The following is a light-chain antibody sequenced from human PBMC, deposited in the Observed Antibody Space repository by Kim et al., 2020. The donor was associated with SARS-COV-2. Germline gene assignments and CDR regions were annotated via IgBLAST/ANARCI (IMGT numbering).Light chain of an antibody. J-gene: IGKJ4*01. CDR1: QSVADTY. V-gene: IGKV3-11*01. CDR2: DAS. CDR3: HQRNSWPPAVT. Sequence: GGRVILSCRASQSVADTYLAWYQQRPGQAPRLLVYDASNRATGVPDRFSGSGSGTDFTLTISSLEPEDFSIYYCHQRNSWPPAVTFGGGTKVDI.